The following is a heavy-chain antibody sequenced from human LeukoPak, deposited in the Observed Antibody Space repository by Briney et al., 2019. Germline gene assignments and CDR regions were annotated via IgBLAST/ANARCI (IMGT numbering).Heavy chain of an antibody. CDR2: ISSNGGTT. CDR3: ARSSGYGYYFDY. D-gene: IGHD3-22*01. V-gene: IGHV3-64*01. Sequence: GGSLRLSCAASGFTFSSDATHWVRQAPGKGLEYVSAISSNGGTTHYGNSVKGRFTISRDNSKNTLYLQMGSLRAEDMAVYFCARSSGYGYYFDYWGQGTLVTVSS. J-gene: IGHJ4*02. CDR1: GFTFSSDA.